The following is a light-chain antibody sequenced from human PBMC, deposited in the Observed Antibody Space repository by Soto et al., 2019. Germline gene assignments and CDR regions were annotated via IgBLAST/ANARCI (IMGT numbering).Light chain of an antibody. CDR1: QTVGSF. J-gene: IGKJ4*01. CDR3: QQRYNWPPLT. Sequence: EIVLTQSPATLSLSPGERATLSCRASQTVGSFLAWYQHTPGQAPRLLTYNTSKRANGIPARFSGSGSGTDFTLTISSLAPEDFAVYYCQQRYNWPPLTFGGGTKVEMK. CDR2: NTS. V-gene: IGKV3-11*01.